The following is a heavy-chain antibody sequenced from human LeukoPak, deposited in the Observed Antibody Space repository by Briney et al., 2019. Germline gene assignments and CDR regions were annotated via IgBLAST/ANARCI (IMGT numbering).Heavy chain of an antibody. D-gene: IGHD1-1*01. CDR1: AHTFTSDYF. Sequence: ASVKVSCKTSAHTFTSDYFIHWVRPAPGQGLEWMGVINPGSGFTSNAARFRGRVTLTRDMSTSTVYMDLNTLRSEDTAVYHCARETTGTGGFDSWGQGTLVTVSS. CDR3: ARETTGTGGFDS. V-gene: IGHV1-46*01. J-gene: IGHJ4*02. CDR2: INPGSGFT.